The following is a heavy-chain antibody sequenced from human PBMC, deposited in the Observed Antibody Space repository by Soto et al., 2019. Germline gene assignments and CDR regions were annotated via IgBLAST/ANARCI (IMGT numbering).Heavy chain of an antibody. CDR2: ISGSGGST. J-gene: IGHJ6*02. V-gene: IGHV3-23*01. Sequence: EVQLLESGGGLVQPGGSLRLSCAASGFTFSSYAMSWVRQAPGKGLEWVSAISGSGGSTYYADSVKGRFTISRDNSKNPLYLQMNSRRAEDTAVYYWGKSGSGGAAVPYYYSGMDVWAKGPRSPSP. CDR1: GFTFSSYA. CDR3: GKSGSGGAAVPYYYSGMDV. D-gene: IGHD3-16*01.